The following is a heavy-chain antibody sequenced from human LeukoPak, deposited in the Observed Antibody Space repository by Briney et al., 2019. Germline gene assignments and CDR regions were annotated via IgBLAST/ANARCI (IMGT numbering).Heavy chain of an antibody. CDR3: ARKSHSSSWTHFDY. J-gene: IGHJ4*02. CDR1: GYSFTSYW. CDR2: IYPGDSDT. V-gene: IGHV5-51*01. Sequence: GESLKISCKGSGYSFTSYWIGWVRQMPEKGLEWMGIIYPGDSDTRYSPSFQGQVTISADKSINTAYLQWSSLKASDTAMYYCARKSHSSSWTHFDYWGQGTLVTVSS. D-gene: IGHD6-13*01.